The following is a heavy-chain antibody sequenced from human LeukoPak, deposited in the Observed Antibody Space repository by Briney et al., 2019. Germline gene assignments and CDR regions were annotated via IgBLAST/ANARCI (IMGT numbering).Heavy chain of an antibody. CDR3: ACTTILGEAGDCDY. CDR2: IYPGDTDT. J-gene: IGHJ4*02. V-gene: IGHV5-51*01. D-gene: IGHD3-3*01. CDR1: GYSFTSYW. Sequence: GEPLKISCKGSGYSFTSYWIGWVRQMPGKGLEWMGIIYPGDTDTRYSPSFPGQVTISADKSISTAYLQWSSLKASDTAMYYCACTTILGEAGDCDYWGQGTLVTVSS.